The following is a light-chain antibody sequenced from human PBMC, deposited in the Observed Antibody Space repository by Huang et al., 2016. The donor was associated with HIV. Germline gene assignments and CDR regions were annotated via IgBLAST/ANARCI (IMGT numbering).Light chain of an antibody. CDR3: HQRSNWFT. Sequence: EIVLTQSPATLSLSPGERVILSCRASQSISSYLACYQHHPGQAPRLLIYEASNRATGIPSRFSGSGSGTDFTLTISSLEPEDFAVFYCHQRSNWFTFGPGTRVDIK. CDR1: QSISSY. CDR2: EAS. J-gene: IGKJ3*01. V-gene: IGKV3-11*01.